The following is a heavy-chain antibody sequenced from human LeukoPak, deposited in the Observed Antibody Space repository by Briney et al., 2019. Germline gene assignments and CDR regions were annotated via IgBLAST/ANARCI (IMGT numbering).Heavy chain of an antibody. CDR1: GFTFSSYA. Sequence: PGGSLRLSCAASGFTFSSYAMHWVRQAPGKGLEWVAVISYDGSNKHYADSVKGRFTISRDNSKNTLYLQMNSLRAEDTAVYYCARAGDQEIATTYFDYWGQGTLVTVSS. J-gene: IGHJ4*02. CDR2: ISYDGSNK. D-gene: IGHD5-24*01. V-gene: IGHV3-30*04. CDR3: ARAGDQEIATTYFDY.